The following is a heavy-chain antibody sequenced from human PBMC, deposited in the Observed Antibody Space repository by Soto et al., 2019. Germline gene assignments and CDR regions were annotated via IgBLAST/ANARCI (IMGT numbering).Heavy chain of an antibody. Sequence: RASVKVSCKASGGTFSSYAISWVRQAPGQGLEWMGGIIPIFGTANYAQKFQGRVTITADESTSTAYMELSSLRSEDTAVYYCARCRIRSSSSVYYYYGMDVWGQGTTVTVSS. D-gene: IGHD6-6*01. CDR1: GGTFSSYA. V-gene: IGHV1-69*13. CDR2: IIPIFGTA. CDR3: ARCRIRSSSSVYYYYGMDV. J-gene: IGHJ6*02.